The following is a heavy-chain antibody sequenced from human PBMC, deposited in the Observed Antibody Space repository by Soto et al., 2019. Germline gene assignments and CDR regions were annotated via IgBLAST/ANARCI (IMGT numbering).Heavy chain of an antibody. CDR1: GGSISSGGYY. V-gene: IGHV4-31*03. J-gene: IGHJ4*02. CDR3: ARTAHSSSWEISFDY. D-gene: IGHD6-13*01. CDR2: IYYSGST. Sequence: SETLSLTCIVSGGSISSGGYYWSWIRQHPGKGLEWIGYIYYSGSTYYNPSLKSRVTISVDTSKNQFSLKLSSVTAADTAVYYCARTAHSSSWEISFDYWGQGTLVTVSS.